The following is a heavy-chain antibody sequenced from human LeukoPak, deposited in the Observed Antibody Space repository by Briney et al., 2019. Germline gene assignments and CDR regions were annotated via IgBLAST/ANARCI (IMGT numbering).Heavy chain of an antibody. Sequence: SETLSLTRTVSGGSISSSSYYWGWIRQPPGKGLEWIGSIYYSGSTYYNPSLKSRVTISVDTSKNQFSLKLSSVTAADTAVYYCARARSTVYFDYWGQGTLVTVSS. CDR1: GGSISSSSYY. CDR2: IYYSGST. CDR3: ARARSTVYFDY. D-gene: IGHD4-11*01. V-gene: IGHV4-39*07. J-gene: IGHJ4*02.